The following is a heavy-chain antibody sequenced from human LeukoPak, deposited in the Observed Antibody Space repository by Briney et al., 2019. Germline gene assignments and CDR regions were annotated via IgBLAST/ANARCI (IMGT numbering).Heavy chain of an antibody. CDR2: ISGSGGST. D-gene: IGHD3-9*01. Sequence: GGSLRLSCAASGFTFSSYAMSWVRQAPGKGLEWVSAISGSGGSTYYADSVKGRFTISRDNSKNTLYLQMNSLRAEDTAVYYCAKDTPPAPYDILTGWFDYWGQGTLVTVSP. J-gene: IGHJ4*02. V-gene: IGHV3-23*01. CDR1: GFTFSSYA. CDR3: AKDTPPAPYDILTGWFDY.